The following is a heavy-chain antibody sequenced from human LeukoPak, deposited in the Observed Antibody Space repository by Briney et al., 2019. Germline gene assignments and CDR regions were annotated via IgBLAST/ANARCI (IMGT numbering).Heavy chain of an antibody. D-gene: IGHD1-26*01. CDR1: GYTFTSYG. J-gene: IGHJ4*02. Sequence: ASVKVSCKASGYTFTSYGISWVRQAPGQRPEWMGWISAYNDNTNYAQKLQASITMATITFTSSAYLELRKLRSDDTAVYYGARDLRRAWVGATLSPYFDYGGQGTLVTVSS. CDR3: ARDLRRAWVGATLSPYFDY. CDR2: ISAYNDNT. V-gene: IGHV1-18*01.